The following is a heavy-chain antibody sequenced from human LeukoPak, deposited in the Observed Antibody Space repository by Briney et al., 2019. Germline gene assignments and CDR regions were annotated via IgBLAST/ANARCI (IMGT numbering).Heavy chain of an antibody. J-gene: IGHJ4*02. CDR3: ATLRYSHGYYGPFHF. V-gene: IGHV4-59*01. Sequence: SETLSLTCTLSGDSISHYYWSWIRQPPGKGLEWIGCIYYSGSTNYNPSLKSRVTISVDTSRTQFSLRLSSVAAADTAVYYCATLRYSHGYYGPFHFWGQGTLVTVSS. CDR1: GDSISHYY. D-gene: IGHD5-18*01. CDR2: IYYSGST.